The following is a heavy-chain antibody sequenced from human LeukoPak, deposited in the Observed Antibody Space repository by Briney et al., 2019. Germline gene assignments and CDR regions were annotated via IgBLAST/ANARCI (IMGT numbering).Heavy chain of an antibody. D-gene: IGHD7-27*01. V-gene: IGHV3-74*01. Sequence: QPGGSLRLSCAASGFTFSSYWMHWVRHAPGKGLVWVSRINSDGSSTSYADSVKGRFTISRDNAKNTLYLQMNSLRAEDTAVYYCARDSPPGDQDYYYGMDVWGKGTTVTVSS. J-gene: IGHJ6*04. CDR2: INSDGSST. CDR3: ARDSPPGDQDYYYGMDV. CDR1: GFTFSSYW.